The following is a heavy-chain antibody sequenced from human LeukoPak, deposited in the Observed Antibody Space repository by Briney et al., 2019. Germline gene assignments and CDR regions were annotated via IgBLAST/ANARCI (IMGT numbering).Heavy chain of an antibody. CDR3: ARGQGTVTTH. CDR1: GGSFSGYY. CDR2: INHSGSA. V-gene: IGHV4-34*01. J-gene: IGHJ4*02. Sequence: SETLSLTCAVSGGSFSGYYWTWIRQPPVKGLEWIGEINHSGSANYNPSLMSRVTISLDTSKNHFSLNLSSVTAADTAVYYCARGQGTVTTHWGQGTLVTVSS. D-gene: IGHD4-11*01.